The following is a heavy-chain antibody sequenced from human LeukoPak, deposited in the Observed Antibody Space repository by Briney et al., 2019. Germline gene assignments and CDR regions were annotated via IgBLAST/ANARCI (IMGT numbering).Heavy chain of an antibody. V-gene: IGHV3-30-3*01. Sequence: SGGSLRLSCAASGFTFSSYAMHWVRQAPGKGLEWVAVMSYDGSNKYYADSVKGRFTISRDNSKNTLYLQMNSLRAEDTAVYYCARGTLGGRYFDWLFTQFDYWGQGTLVTVSS. CDR1: GFTFSSYA. D-gene: IGHD3-9*01. CDR2: MSYDGSNK. CDR3: ARGTLGGRYFDWLFTQFDY. J-gene: IGHJ4*02.